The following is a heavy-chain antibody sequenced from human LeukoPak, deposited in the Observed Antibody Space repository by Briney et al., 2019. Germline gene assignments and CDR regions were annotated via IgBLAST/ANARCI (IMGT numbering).Heavy chain of an antibody. V-gene: IGHV4-34*01. CDR1: GGSFSGYY. J-gene: IGHJ4*02. CDR2: INHSGST. CDR3: ARRGPGEWLFDY. D-gene: IGHD3-10*01. Sequence: SETLSLTCAVSGGSFSGYYGSWIRQPPGKGLEWIGEINHSGSTNYNPSLKSRVTISVETSKNQFSLKLSSVTAAGTAVYYCARRGPGEWLFDYWGQGTLVTVSS.